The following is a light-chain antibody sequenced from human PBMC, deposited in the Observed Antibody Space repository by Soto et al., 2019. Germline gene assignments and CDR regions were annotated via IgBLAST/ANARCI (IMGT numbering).Light chain of an antibody. J-gene: IGLJ2*01. Sequence: QSALTQPPSVSGAPGQRVTISCTGSSSNIGAGYDVHWYQQLPGTAPKLLIYDNSNRPSGVPDRFSGSKSGTSASLAITGLQAEDEADYSCQSYDSSLSVIFGGGTKLTVL. CDR3: QSYDSSLSVI. CDR1: SSNIGAGYD. CDR2: DNS. V-gene: IGLV1-40*01.